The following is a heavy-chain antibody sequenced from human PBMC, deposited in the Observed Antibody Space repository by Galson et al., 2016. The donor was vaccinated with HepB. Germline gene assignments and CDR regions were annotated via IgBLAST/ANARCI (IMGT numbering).Heavy chain of an antibody. CDR1: GFTFSTYA. CDR3: ARGMEASHYDFWSGYYTHGLDV. D-gene: IGHD3-3*01. Sequence: SLRLSCAASGFTFSTYAIHWVRQAPGKGLDWVVVISYDGSTQFYADSVKGRFTISRDTSKTTLYLQMHSPRAEDTAVYYCARGMEASHYDFWSGYYTHGLDVWGQGTTVTVSS. CDR2: ISYDGSTQ. V-gene: IGHV3-30-3*01. J-gene: IGHJ6*02.